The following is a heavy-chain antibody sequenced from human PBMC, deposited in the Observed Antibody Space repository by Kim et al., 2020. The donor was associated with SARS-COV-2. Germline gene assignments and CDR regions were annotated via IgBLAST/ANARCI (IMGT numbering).Heavy chain of an antibody. V-gene: IGHV3-23*01. Sequence: SVKGRFTITRDNSKNTLYLQWNSLRAEDTAVYYCAREAAAGYYSYYGMDVWGQGTTVTVSS. D-gene: IGHD6-13*01. CDR3: AREAAAGYYSYYGMDV. J-gene: IGHJ6*02.